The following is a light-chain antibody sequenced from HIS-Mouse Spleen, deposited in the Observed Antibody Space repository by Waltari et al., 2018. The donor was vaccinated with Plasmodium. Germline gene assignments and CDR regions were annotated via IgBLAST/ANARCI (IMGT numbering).Light chain of an antibody. CDR2: DVS. Sequence: QSALTQPRSVSGSPGQSVTISCTGTSSDVGGYNYVSWYQQHPGKAPKLMISDVSKRPAGVPDRVSGSQSGNTASLTISGLQAEDEADYYCCSYAGSYTLVFGGGTKLTVL. CDR3: CSYAGSYTLV. CDR1: SSDVGGYNY. V-gene: IGLV2-11*01. J-gene: IGLJ2*01.